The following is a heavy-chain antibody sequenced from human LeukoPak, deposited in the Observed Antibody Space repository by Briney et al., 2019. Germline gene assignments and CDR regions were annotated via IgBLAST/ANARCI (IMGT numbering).Heavy chain of an antibody. CDR3: ARVELGARDYYYYMDV. J-gene: IGHJ6*03. CDR1: GFTFSDYY. Sequence: GGSLRLSCAASGFTFSDYYMSWIRQAPGKGLEWVSYISSSGSTIYYADSVKGRFTISRDNAKNSLYLQMNSPRAEDTAVYYCARVELGARDYYYYMDVWGKGTTVTVSS. V-gene: IGHV3-11*04. D-gene: IGHD1-26*01. CDR2: ISSSGSTI.